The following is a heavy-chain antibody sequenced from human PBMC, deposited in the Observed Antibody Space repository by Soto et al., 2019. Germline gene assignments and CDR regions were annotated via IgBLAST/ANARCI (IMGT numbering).Heavy chain of an antibody. CDR1: GFTFSSYW. D-gene: IGHD1-26*01. Sequence: PGGSLRLSCAASGFTFSSYWMSWVRQAPGKGLEWVVNIKQDGSEKYYVDSVKGRFTISRDNAKNSLYLQMNSLRAEDTAVYYCAKARCTTTDCYVTDYWGRGTLVTVCS. J-gene: IGHJ4*02. CDR2: IKQDGSEK. V-gene: IGHV3-7*01. CDR3: AKARCTTTDCYVTDY.